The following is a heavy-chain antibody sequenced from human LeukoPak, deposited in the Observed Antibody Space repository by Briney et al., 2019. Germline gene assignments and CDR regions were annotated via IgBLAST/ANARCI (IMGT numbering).Heavy chain of an antibody. V-gene: IGHV4-34*01. D-gene: IGHD4-17*01. CDR3: ARGVDYGFDFDS. Sequence: PSETLSLTCAVYGGSFSGYYWSGIRQPPRKGLEWIVEINHSGSTNYNPSLKSRVTISVDTSKNQFSLKLSSVTAADTAVYYCARGVDYGFDFDSWGQGTLVTVSS. CDR1: GGSFSGYY. CDR2: INHSGST. J-gene: IGHJ4*02.